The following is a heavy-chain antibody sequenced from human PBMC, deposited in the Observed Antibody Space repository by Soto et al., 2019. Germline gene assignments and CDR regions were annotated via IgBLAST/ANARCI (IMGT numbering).Heavy chain of an antibody. Sequence: SETLSLTCAVYGGSFSGYYWSWIRQPPGKGLEWIGEINHSGSTNYNPSLKSRVTISVDTSKNQFSLKLSSVTAADTAVYYCARYPLTIYFDYCGQGALVTVSS. CDR2: INHSGST. J-gene: IGHJ4*02. CDR1: GGSFSGYY. CDR3: ARYPLTIYFDY. D-gene: IGHD3-3*01. V-gene: IGHV4-34*01.